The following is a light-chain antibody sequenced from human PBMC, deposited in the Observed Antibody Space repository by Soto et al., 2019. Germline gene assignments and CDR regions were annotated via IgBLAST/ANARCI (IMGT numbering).Light chain of an antibody. CDR1: QSISSY. V-gene: IGKV4-1*01. CDR3: QQYYGTPVT. CDR2: WAS. Sequence: DIQMTQSPSSLSASVGYRVTITCRASQSISSYLAWYQQKPGQPPKLLIYWASARDSGVPDRFSGSGSGTDFTLTISSLQAEDVAIYYCQQYYGTPVTFGQGTKVDIK. J-gene: IGKJ1*01.